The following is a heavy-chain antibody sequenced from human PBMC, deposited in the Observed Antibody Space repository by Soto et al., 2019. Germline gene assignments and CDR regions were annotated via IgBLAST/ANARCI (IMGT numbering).Heavy chain of an antibody. V-gene: IGHV3-11*01. D-gene: IGHD2-8*01. CDR2: ISSSGSTI. CDR3: AREVRYCSNGVCYRNFAY. CDR1: GFTFSDYY. J-gene: IGHJ4*02. Sequence: QVQLVESGGGLVKPGGSLRLSCAASGFTFSDYYMSWIRQAPGKGLEWVSYISSSGSTIYYADSVKGRFTISRDNAKNSLYLQINSLRAEDTAVYYCAREVRYCSNGVCYRNFAYWGQGTLVTVSS.